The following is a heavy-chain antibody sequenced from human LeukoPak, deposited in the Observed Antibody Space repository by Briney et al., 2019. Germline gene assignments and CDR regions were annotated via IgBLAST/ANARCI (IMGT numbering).Heavy chain of an antibody. D-gene: IGHD1-26*01. CDR1: GGSISSHY. V-gene: IGHV4-59*11. CDR3: ARDGVGATQNAFDY. J-gene: IGHJ4*02. Sequence: SETLSLTCTVSGGSISSHYWSWIRQPPGKGLEWIGYIYYSGSTNYNPSLKSRVTISVDTSKNQFSLKLSSVTAADTAVYYCARDGVGATQNAFDYWGQGTLVTVSS. CDR2: IYYSGST.